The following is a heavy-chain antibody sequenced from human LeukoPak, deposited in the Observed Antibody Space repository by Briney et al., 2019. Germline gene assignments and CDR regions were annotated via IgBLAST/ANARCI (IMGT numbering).Heavy chain of an antibody. J-gene: IGHJ2*01. Sequence: SETLSLTCTVSGGSISSYYWSWIRQSPEKGLEWIGYIYYSGSTNYNPSLKSRITIVVDTSKNQFSLKLSSVTAADTAVYYCARQGGKYYDSSGYDDWYFDLWGRGTLVTVSS. CDR2: IYYSGST. D-gene: IGHD3-22*01. CDR1: GGSISSYY. V-gene: IGHV4-59*08. CDR3: ARQGGKYYDSSGYDDWYFDL.